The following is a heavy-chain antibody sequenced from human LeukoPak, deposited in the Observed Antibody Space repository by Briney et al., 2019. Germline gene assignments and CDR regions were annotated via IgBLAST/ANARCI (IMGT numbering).Heavy chain of an antibody. Sequence: GGSLRLSCAASGFTFSSYAMSWVRQAPGKGLEWVSSISGSGGSTYYEDSVKGRFTISRDNSKYTLYLQMNSLRAEDSAVYYCAKMKYQWLVRIYFDYWGQGTLVTVSS. CDR3: AKMKYQWLVRIYFDY. CDR1: GFTFSSYA. J-gene: IGHJ4*02. CDR2: ISGSGGST. V-gene: IGHV3-23*01. D-gene: IGHD6-19*01.